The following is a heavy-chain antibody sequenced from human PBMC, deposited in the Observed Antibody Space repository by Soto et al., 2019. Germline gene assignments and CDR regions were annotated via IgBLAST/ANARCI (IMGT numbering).Heavy chain of an antibody. Sequence: GGSLRLSCAASGFTFSSYSMNWVRQAPGKGLEWVSYISSSSSIIYYADSVKGRFTISRDNAKNSLYLQMNSLRDEDTAVYYCARDNCSGGSCYHYYYYYGMDVWGQGTTVTVSS. CDR3: ARDNCSGGSCYHYYYYYGMDV. CDR2: ISSSSSII. CDR1: GFTFSSYS. V-gene: IGHV3-48*02. J-gene: IGHJ6*02. D-gene: IGHD2-15*01.